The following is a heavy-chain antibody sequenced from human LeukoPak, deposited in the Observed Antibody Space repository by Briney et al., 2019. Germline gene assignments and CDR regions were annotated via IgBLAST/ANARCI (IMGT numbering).Heavy chain of an antibody. J-gene: IGHJ4*02. Sequence: SETLSLTCTVSGGSISSYYWSWIRQPPGKGLEWIGYIYYSGSTNYNPSLKSRVTISVDTSKNQFSLKLSSVTAEDTAVYYCARDTGDRNYYFDYWGQGTLVTVSS. V-gene: IGHV4-59*01. CDR3: ARDTGDRNYYFDY. CDR2: IYYSGST. D-gene: IGHD1-14*01. CDR1: GGSISSYY.